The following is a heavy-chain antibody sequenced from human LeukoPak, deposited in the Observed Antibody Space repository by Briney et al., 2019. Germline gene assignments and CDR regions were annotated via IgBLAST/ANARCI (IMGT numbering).Heavy chain of an antibody. Sequence: GGSLRLSCAASGFTFSSYAMSWVRQAPGKGLEWVSAISGSGGSTYYADSVKGRFTISRDNSKNTLYLQMNSLRAEDTAVYYCAKDRGEVYYDFWSGYRGGDAFDIWGQGTMVTVSS. D-gene: IGHD3-3*01. J-gene: IGHJ3*02. CDR2: ISGSGGST. V-gene: IGHV3-23*01. CDR3: AKDRGEVYYDFWSGYRGGDAFDI. CDR1: GFTFSSYA.